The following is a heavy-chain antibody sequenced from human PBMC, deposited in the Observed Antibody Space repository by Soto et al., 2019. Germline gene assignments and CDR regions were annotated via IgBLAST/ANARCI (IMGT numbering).Heavy chain of an antibody. D-gene: IGHD5-18*01. CDR1: GGTFSSYA. Sequence: VKVSCKASGGTFSSYAISWVRQAPGQGLEWMGGIIPIFGTANYAQKFQGRVTITADESTSTAYMELSSLRSEDTAVYYCARGYPLWSPYFYYYMDVWGQGTTVTVSS. V-gene: IGHV1-69*13. CDR2: IIPIFGTA. J-gene: IGHJ6*03. CDR3: ARGYPLWSPYFYYYMDV.